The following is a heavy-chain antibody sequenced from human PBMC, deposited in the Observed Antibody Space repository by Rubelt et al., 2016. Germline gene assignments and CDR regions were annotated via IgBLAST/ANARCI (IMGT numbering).Heavy chain of an antibody. CDR3: ASHRAAATFDY. D-gene: IGHD6-13*01. CDR2: IYYSGST. CDR1: GGSLSSSAYY. Sequence: QLQLQESGPGLVKPSETLSLTCTVSGGSLSSSAYYWGWIRQPPGKGLEWIGSIYYSGSTYYNPSLKSRVTISVDTSKNQFSLKLSSVTAADTAVYYCASHRAAATFDYWGQGAPVTVSS. V-gene: IGHV4-39*01. J-gene: IGHJ4*02.